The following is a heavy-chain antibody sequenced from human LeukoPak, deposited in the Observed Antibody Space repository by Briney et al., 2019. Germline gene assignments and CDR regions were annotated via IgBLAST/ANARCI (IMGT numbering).Heavy chain of an antibody. CDR3: TTEGVPITMVRGVIGYYYGMDV. D-gene: IGHD3-10*01. J-gene: IGHJ6*02. V-gene: IGHV3-15*01. Sequence: GGSLRLSCAASGFTFSDAWMNWVRQAPGEGLEWLGRIKSKVHGETIDYAAPVKGRFTISRDDSKNTLYLQMNSLKTEDTAVYYCTTEGVPITMVRGVIGYYYGMDVWGQGTTVTVSS. CDR1: GFTFSDAW. CDR2: IKSKVHGETI.